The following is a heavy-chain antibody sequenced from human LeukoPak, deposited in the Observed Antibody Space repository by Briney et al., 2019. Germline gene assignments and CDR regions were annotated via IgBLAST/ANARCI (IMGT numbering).Heavy chain of an antibody. Sequence: SETLSLTCTVSGYSLSSGYYWGWIRQPPGKGLEWIGSIYHSGSTYYNPSLKSRVTISVDTSKNQFSLKLSSVTAADTAVYYCARVFGEGAPWLFNWFDPWGQGTLVTVSS. D-gene: IGHD3-10*01. CDR1: GYSLSSGYY. V-gene: IGHV4-38-2*02. CDR3: ARVFGEGAPWLFNWFDP. J-gene: IGHJ5*02. CDR2: IYHSGST.